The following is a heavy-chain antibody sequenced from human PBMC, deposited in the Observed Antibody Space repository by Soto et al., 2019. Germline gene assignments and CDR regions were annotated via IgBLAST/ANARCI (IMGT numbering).Heavy chain of an antibody. Sequence: SVKVSCKASGGTFNKYAIDWVRQAPGQGLEWMGGITPLFGTPNYAQRFQGRVTISADEVTSTAYMELRSLRPDDTGVYYCARQFDYDTSGYYYAYWGQGTLVTVSS. CDR1: GGTFNKYA. CDR2: ITPLFGTP. D-gene: IGHD3-22*01. J-gene: IGHJ4*02. V-gene: IGHV1-69*13. CDR3: ARQFDYDTSGYYYAY.